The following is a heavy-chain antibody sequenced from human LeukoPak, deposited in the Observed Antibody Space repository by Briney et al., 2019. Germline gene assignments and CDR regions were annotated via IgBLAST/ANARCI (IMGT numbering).Heavy chain of an antibody. CDR3: ARRAGAYSHPYDY. J-gene: IGHJ4*02. CDR1: GFTVSSNS. V-gene: IGHV3-53*01. Sequence: SGGSLRLSCTVSGFTVSSNSMSWVRQAPGKGLEWVSFIYSDNTHYSDSVKGRFTISRENSKNTLYLQMNSLRAEDTAVYYCARRAGAYSHPYDYWGQGTLVTVSS. CDR2: IYSDNT. D-gene: IGHD4/OR15-4a*01.